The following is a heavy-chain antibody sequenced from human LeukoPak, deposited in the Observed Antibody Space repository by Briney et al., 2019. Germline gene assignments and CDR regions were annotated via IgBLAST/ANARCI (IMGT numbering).Heavy chain of an antibody. Sequence: PPGGSLRLSCAASGFTFSSYAMSWVRQAPGKGLEWVSAISGSGGSTYYADSVKGRFTISRDNSKNTLYLQMNSLRAEDTAVYYCAKDRVASSWSPGDAFDIWGQGTMVTVSS. D-gene: IGHD6-13*01. CDR1: GFTFSSYA. V-gene: IGHV3-23*01. CDR3: AKDRVASSWSPGDAFDI. J-gene: IGHJ3*02. CDR2: ISGSGGST.